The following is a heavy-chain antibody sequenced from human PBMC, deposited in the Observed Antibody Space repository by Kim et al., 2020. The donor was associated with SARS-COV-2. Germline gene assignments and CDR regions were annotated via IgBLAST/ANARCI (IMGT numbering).Heavy chain of an antibody. CDR3: ARGDRGYYYDSSGPVYYYYGMDV. D-gene: IGHD3-22*01. J-gene: IGHJ6*02. CDR1: GFTVSSNY. CDR2: IYSGGST. Sequence: GGSLRLSCAASGFTVSSNYMSWVRQAPGKGLEWVSVIYSGGSTYYADSVKGRFTISRDNSKNTLYLQMNSLRAEDTAVYYCARGDRGYYYDSSGPVYYYYGMDVWGQGTTVTVSS. V-gene: IGHV3-53*01.